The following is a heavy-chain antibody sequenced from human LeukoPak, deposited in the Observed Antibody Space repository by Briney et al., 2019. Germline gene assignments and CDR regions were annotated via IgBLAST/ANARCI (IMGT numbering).Heavy chain of an antibody. CDR3: ARVKLRSHYPFDY. D-gene: IGHD3-3*01. CDR1: GYTFTGYY. CDR2: INPNSGGT. J-gene: IGHJ4*02. Sequence: ALVKVSCKASGYTFTGYYMHWVRQAPGQGLEWMGWINPNSGGTNYAQKFQGRVTMTRDTSISTAYMELSRLRSDDTAVYYCARVKLRSHYPFDYWGQGTLVTVSS. V-gene: IGHV1-2*02.